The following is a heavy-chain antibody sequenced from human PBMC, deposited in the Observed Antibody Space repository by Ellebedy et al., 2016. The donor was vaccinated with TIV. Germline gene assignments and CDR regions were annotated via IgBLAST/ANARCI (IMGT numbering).Heavy chain of an antibody. Sequence: ASVKVSCXASGYTFTSYDINWVRQATGQGLEWMGWMNPNSGNTGYAQKFQGRVTMTRNTSISTAYMELSSLRSEDTAVYYCARGLGLRGGPYNNWFDPWGQGTLVTVSS. CDR2: MNPNSGNT. J-gene: IGHJ5*02. CDR1: GYTFTSYD. V-gene: IGHV1-8*01. D-gene: IGHD5-12*01. CDR3: ARGLGLRGGPYNNWFDP.